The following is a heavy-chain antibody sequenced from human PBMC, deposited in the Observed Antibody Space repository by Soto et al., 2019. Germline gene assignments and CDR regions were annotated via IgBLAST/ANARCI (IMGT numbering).Heavy chain of an antibody. CDR2: IHYSGST. J-gene: IGHJ5*02. CDR1: GGSISSYY. CDR3: ARPHGGSSGWDNWFDP. V-gene: IGHV4-59*01. D-gene: IGHD6-25*01. Sequence: QVQLQESGPGLVKPSETLSLTCTVSGGSISSYYWSWIRQPPGKGLEWIGYIHYSGSTNYNPSLKRRFTISVDTSKNQFCPKLNSVTAADTAVYYCARPHGGSSGWDNWFDPWGQGTLVTVSS.